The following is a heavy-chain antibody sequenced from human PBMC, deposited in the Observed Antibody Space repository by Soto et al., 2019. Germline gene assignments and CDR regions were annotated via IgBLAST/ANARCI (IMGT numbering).Heavy chain of an antibody. J-gene: IGHJ4*02. CDR3: AVSSPDIVVLPSSIYFTS. CDR2: LSWDRSTV. V-gene: IGHV3-9*02. Sequence: GGSLRLSCVASGSSSDPFTMHWVRELPGKGLEWVAGLSWDRSTVAYADSVQGRFTISRDHAKNSVDLLMDSLGPDDTALYFCAVSSPDIVVLPSSIYFTSWGPGTQVTVSS. D-gene: IGHD2-15*01. CDR1: GSSSDPFT.